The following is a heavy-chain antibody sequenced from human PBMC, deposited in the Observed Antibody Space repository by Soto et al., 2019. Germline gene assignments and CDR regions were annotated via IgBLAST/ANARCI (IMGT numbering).Heavy chain of an antibody. CDR1: GGSISSSSYY. D-gene: IGHD2-15*01. Sequence: SETLSLTFTVPGGSISSSSYYWGWIRQPPGKGLEWIGSIYYSGSTYYNPSLKSRVTISVDTSKNQFSLKLSSVTAADTAVYYCARIVVVVAATFEWFDPWGQGTLVTVSS. V-gene: IGHV4-39*01. CDR2: IYYSGST. CDR3: ARIVVVVAATFEWFDP. J-gene: IGHJ5*02.